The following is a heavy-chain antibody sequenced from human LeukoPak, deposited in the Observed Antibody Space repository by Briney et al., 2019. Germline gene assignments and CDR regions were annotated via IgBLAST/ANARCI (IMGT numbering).Heavy chain of an antibody. CDR2: MNPNSGNT. Sequence: GASVKVSCKASGYTFTSYDINWVRQATGQGLEWMGWMNPNSGNTGYAQKFQGRVTITRNTSISTAYMELSSLRSEDTAVYYCARVFRSGWYGYKAFDIWGQGTMVTVSS. J-gene: IGHJ3*02. D-gene: IGHD6-19*01. V-gene: IGHV1-8*03. CDR1: GYTFTSYD. CDR3: ARVFRSGWYGYKAFDI.